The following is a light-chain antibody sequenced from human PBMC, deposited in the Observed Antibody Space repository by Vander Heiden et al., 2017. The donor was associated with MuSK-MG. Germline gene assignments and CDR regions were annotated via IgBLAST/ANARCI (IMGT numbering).Light chain of an antibody. CDR1: QSISSSF. CDR2: GTS. CDR3: HHYDSSRVT. V-gene: IGKV3-20*01. J-gene: IGKJ1*01. Sequence: EIVLTQSPGTLSLSPGERATLSCRTSQSISSSFLAWFQQRPGQAPRLLMYGTSTSATGIPVRFSGSGSVTDFTLTISRLEPEDFAVYYCHHYDSSRVTFGQGTKVEIK.